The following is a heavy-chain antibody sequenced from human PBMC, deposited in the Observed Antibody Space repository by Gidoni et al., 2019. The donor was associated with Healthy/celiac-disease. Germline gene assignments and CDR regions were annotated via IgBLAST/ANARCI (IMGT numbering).Heavy chain of an antibody. D-gene: IGHD3-16*01. CDR3: ARVGYDYVWGTFGP. CDR2: IYYSGST. CDR1: GGSISSYY. Sequence: QVQLQESGPGLVKPSETLSLTCPVSGGSISSYYWSWIRQPPGKGLEWIGYIYYSGSTNYNPSLKSRVTISVDTSKNQFSLKLSSVTAADTAVYYCARVGYDYVWGTFGPWGQGTLVTVSS. V-gene: IGHV4-59*01. J-gene: IGHJ5*02.